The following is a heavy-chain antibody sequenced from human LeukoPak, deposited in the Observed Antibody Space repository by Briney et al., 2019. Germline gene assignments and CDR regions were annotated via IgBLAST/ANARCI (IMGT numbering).Heavy chain of an antibody. CDR3: AKQGRIAASKAYVDDAFDI. D-gene: IGHD6-25*01. V-gene: IGHV3-30*02. CDR2: IRYDGSNK. CDR1: GFTFSSYG. Sequence: PGGSLRLSCAASGFTFSSYGMHWVRQAPGKGLEWVAFIRYDGSNKYYADSVKGRFTISRHNSKNTLYLQMNSLRAEDTAVYYCAKQGRIAASKAYVDDAFDIWGQGTMVTVSS. J-gene: IGHJ3*02.